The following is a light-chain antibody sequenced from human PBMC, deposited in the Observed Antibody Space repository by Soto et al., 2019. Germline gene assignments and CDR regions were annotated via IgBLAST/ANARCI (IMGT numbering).Light chain of an antibody. CDR2: AAS. CDR3: QQSYSTLIT. J-gene: IGKJ5*01. V-gene: IGKV1-39*01. CDR1: QSIGSY. Sequence: QMTQSPSSLSASVGDRVTITCRASQSIGSYVNWYQQTPGKAPNLLIYAASILQSGVPSRFGGSGSGTDFTLTISSLQPEDFATYYCQQSYSTLITFGQGTRLEIK.